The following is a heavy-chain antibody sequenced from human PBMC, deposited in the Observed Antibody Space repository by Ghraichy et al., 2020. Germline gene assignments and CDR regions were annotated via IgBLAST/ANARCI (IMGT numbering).Heavy chain of an antibody. CDR2: ISSGASTI. CDR3: ARENILTYYFDY. D-gene: IGHD2/OR15-2a*01. Sequence: GGSLRLSCAASGFTFSGYEMHWVRQAPGKGLEWIAYISSGASTIFYADSVKGRFTMYRDNAKNSLYLQMNSLRAEDTAVYYCARENILTYYFDYWGQGSRVSV. J-gene: IGHJ4*02. CDR1: GFTFSGYE. V-gene: IGHV3-48*03.